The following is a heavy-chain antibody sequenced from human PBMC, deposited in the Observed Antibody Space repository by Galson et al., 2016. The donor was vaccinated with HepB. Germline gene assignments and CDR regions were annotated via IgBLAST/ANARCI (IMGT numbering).Heavy chain of an antibody. J-gene: IGHJ4*02. Sequence: SLRLSCAASGFTFSSYWMHWVRQVPGMGLMWVSRITPDGIKTDYADSVKGRFTISRDNAKNTLYLQMNSLTVEDAAVYYCVRGTSDWPGVDYWGQGTLVTVSS. CDR1: GFTFSSYW. CDR2: ITPDGIKT. CDR3: VRGTSDWPGVDY. D-gene: IGHD6-19*01. V-gene: IGHV3-74*01.